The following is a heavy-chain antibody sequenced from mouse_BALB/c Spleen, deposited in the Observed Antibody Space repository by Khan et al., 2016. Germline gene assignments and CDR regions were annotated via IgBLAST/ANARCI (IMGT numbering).Heavy chain of an antibody. CDR1: GYSITSGYY. CDR3: ARGGCNDANY. J-gene: IGHJ2*01. CDR2: ISYDGST. D-gene: IGHD2-1*01. Sequence: EVQLQESGPGLVKPSQSLSLTCSVTGYSITSGYYWNWIRQFPGNKLEWMGYISYDGSTDYSPSLKNQISITRDTSQNKFFMKLNSVTTEDTATYYCARGGCNDANYWGQGTTLTVSS. V-gene: IGHV3-6*02.